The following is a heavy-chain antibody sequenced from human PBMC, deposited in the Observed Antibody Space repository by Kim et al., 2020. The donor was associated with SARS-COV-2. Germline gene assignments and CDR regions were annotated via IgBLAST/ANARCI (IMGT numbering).Heavy chain of an antibody. V-gene: IGHV1-24*01. CDR1: GYTLTEVS. D-gene: IGHD3-3*01. Sequence: ASVKVSCKASGYTLTEVSIHWVRQAPGKGLEWMGGLNHEYGETFHAQKFQGRLTMTEDTSADTVYMELSRLTSDETAVYYCASDLWGGGPGTGSRGAFEIWGQGTVVTVSS. CDR3: ASDLWGGGPGTGSRGAFEI. CDR2: LNHEYGET. J-gene: IGHJ3*02.